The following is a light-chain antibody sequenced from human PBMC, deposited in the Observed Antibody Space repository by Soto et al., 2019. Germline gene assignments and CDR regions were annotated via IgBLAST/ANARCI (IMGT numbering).Light chain of an antibody. CDR3: NSYTSSTSRPYV. CDR2: EVS. Sequence: QSALTQPASVSGSPGQSITISCTGTTNDFGGYNYVSWYQQHPGKAPKLLIFEVSSRPSGVSNRFSGSKSGNTASLTISALQAEDEADYFCNSYTSSTSRPYVFGTGTKV. J-gene: IGLJ1*01. CDR1: TNDFGGYNY. V-gene: IGLV2-14*01.